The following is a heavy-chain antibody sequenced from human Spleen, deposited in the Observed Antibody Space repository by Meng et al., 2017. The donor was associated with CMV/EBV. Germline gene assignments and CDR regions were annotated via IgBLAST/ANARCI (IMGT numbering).Heavy chain of an antibody. Sequence: SETLSLTCTISGGSISTYYWSWIRQPPGKGLEWIGYIFNTGSTTYNPSLKSRATISVDTSKNQFSLKLSSVTAADTAVYYCARDRVTTGANYGMDVWGQGTTVTVSS. CDR2: IFNTGST. CDR3: ARDRVTTGANYGMDV. J-gene: IGHJ6*02. CDR1: GGSISTYY. V-gene: IGHV4-59*12. D-gene: IGHD4-11*01.